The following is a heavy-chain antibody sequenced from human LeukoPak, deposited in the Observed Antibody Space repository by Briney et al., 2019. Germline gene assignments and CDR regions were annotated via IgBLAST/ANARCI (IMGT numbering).Heavy chain of an antibody. V-gene: IGHV4-59*01. CDR2: IYYSGST. Sequence: SETLSLTCTVSGGSISSYYWSRIRQPPGKGLEWIGNIYYSGSTNYNPSLKSRVTISVDTSKNQFSLKLSSVTAADTAVYYCARERHAYNYGGFDYWGQGTLVTVSS. CDR3: ARERHAYNYGGFDY. J-gene: IGHJ4*02. CDR1: GGSISSYY. D-gene: IGHD5-24*01.